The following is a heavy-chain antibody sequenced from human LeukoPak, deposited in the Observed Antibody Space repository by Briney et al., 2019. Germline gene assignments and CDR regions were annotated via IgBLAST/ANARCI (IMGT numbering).Heavy chain of an antibody. CDR3: AKFKGGDDYYYGMDV. CDR1: GFTFSSYA. D-gene: IGHD3-16*01. J-gene: IGHJ6*02. CDR2: ISGSGGST. Sequence: GGSLRLSCAASGFTFSSYAMSWVRQAPGKGLEWVSAISGSGGSTYYADSVKGRFTISRDNSKNTLYLQMNSLRAEDTAVYYCAKFKGGDDYYYGMDVWGQGTTVTVSS. V-gene: IGHV3-23*01.